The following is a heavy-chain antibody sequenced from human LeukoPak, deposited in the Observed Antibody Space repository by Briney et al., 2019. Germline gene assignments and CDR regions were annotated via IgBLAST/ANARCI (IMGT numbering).Heavy chain of an antibody. CDR3: ARVNYGSGSYYRDDAFDI. J-gene: IGHJ3*02. CDR1: GGSISSYY. D-gene: IGHD3-10*01. Sequence: SETLSLTCTVSGGSISSYYWSWIRQPAGKGLEWIGRIYTSVSTNYNPSLKSRVTMSVDTSKNQFSLKLSSVTAADTAVYYCARVNYGSGSYYRDDAFDIWGQGTMVTVSS. CDR2: IYTSVST. V-gene: IGHV4-4*07.